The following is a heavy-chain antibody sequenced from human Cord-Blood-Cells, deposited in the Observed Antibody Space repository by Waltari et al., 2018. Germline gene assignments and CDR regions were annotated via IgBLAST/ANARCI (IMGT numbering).Heavy chain of an antibody. J-gene: IGHJ4*02. D-gene: IGHD6-13*01. CDR2: IYSGGST. Sequence: EVQLVESGGGLIQPGGSLRLSCAASGFTVSSNYMSWVRQAPGKGMGWVSVIYSGGSTDYADSVKGRFTISRDNSKNTLYLQMNSLRADDTAVYYCARLDSSSWSHFDYWGQGTLVTVSS. V-gene: IGHV3-53*01. CDR1: GFTVSSNY. CDR3: ARLDSSSWSHFDY.